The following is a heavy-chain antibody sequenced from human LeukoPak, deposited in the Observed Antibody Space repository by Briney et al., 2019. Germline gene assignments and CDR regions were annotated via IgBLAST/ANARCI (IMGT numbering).Heavy chain of an antibody. Sequence: PGGSLRLSCAASGFTFSSYEMNWVRQAPGKGLEWVSYISSSGSTIYCADSVKGRFTISRDNAKNSLYLQMNSLRAEDTAVYYCARDNYYDSSGYFYWGQGTLVTVSS. CDR1: GFTFSSYE. CDR3: ARDNYYDSSGYFY. V-gene: IGHV3-48*03. D-gene: IGHD3-22*01. J-gene: IGHJ4*02. CDR2: ISSSGSTI.